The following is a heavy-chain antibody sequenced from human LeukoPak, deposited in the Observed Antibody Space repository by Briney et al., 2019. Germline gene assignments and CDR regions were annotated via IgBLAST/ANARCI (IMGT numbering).Heavy chain of an antibody. D-gene: IGHD3-22*01. J-gene: IGHJ4*02. CDR3: ARVDYDSSGYFDF. V-gene: IGHV4-59*01. CDR1: GGSISTYY. CDR2: IYYSGST. Sequence: PSETLSLTCTVSGGSISTYYWSWIRQPPGKGLEWIGFIYYSGSTNYNPSPKSRVTISVDTSKNHFSLKLYSVIAADTAVYYCARVDYDSSGYFDFWGQGTLVTVSS.